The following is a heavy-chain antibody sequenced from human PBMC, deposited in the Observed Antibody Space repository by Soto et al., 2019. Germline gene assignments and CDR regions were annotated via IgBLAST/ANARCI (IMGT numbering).Heavy chain of an antibody. J-gene: IGHJ6*02. CDR2: IYSGGST. D-gene: IGHD5-18*01. V-gene: IGHV3-53*01. CDR3: ATVDTAQRVYYYYGMDV. Sequence: GGSLRLSCAASGFTVSSNYMSWVRQAPGKGLEWVSVIYSGGSTYYADSVKGRFTISRDNSKNTLYLQMNSLRAEDTAVYYCATVDTAQRVYYYYGMDVWGQGTTVPVSS. CDR1: GFTVSSNY.